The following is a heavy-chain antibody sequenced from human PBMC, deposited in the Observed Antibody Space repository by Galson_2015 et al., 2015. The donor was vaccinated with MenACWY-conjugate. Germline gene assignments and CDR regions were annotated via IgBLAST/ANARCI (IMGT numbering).Heavy chain of an antibody. CDR3: AKLRGNTLIMD. V-gene: IGHV4-59*08. Sequence: ETLSLTCSVSGVSITAHYWRWIRQPPGKGLEWIGYNYYSGGTSYNPSLKSRVTISIDTSKNQFSLKLSSVTAADTAVYFCAKLRGNTLIMDWGQGTLVTVSS. CDR1: GVSITAHY. D-gene: IGHD2-8*01. J-gene: IGHJ4*02. CDR2: NYYSGGT.